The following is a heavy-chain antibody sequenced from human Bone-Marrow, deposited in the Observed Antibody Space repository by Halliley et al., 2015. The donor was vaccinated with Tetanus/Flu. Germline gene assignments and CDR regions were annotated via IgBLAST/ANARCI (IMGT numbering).Heavy chain of an antibody. J-gene: IGHJ6*02. V-gene: IGHV5-51*01. D-gene: IGHD3-22*01. CDR2: LYPGDSDT. Sequence: GILYPGDSDTRYGPSSQAQVTISADKSISTAYLQWSSLKASDTAMYYCARRGSSGYYYGMDVWGQGTTVTVSS. CDR3: ARRGSSGYYYGMDV.